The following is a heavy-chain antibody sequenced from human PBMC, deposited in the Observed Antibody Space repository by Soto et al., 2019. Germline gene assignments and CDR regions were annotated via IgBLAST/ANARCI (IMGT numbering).Heavy chain of an antibody. J-gene: IGHJ4*02. Sequence: PGGSLRLSCAASGFTFSSCAMHWVRQAPGKGLEWVALISYDGGNKYYADSVKGRFTISRDNSKNTLYLQMNSLRAEDTAVYYCARDKRDLRFLEWSYYFDYWGQGTLVTVSS. D-gene: IGHD3-3*01. CDR3: ARDKRDLRFLEWSYYFDY. CDR2: ISYDGGNK. CDR1: GFTFSSCA. V-gene: IGHV3-30-3*01.